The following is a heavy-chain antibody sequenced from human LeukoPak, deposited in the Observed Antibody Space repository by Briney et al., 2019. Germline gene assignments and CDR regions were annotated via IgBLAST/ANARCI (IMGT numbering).Heavy chain of an antibody. Sequence: GGSLRLSCTASGFTFGDYAMNWVRQAPGKGLEWVGFIRSKAYGGTTEYAASVKGRFTISRDDSKSIAYLQMNSLKTEDTAVYYCTRLTGYSSGGRGWFDPWGQGTLVTVSS. D-gene: IGHD6-19*01. CDR2: IRSKAYGGTT. CDR1: GFTFGDYA. J-gene: IGHJ5*02. V-gene: IGHV3-49*04. CDR3: TRLTGYSSGGRGWFDP.